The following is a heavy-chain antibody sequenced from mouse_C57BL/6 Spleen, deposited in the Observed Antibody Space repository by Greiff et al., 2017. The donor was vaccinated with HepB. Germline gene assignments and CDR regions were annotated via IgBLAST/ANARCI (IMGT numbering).Heavy chain of an antibody. CDR1: GYTFTSYW. J-gene: IGHJ3*01. CDR3: AREGYYGSSYLAY. D-gene: IGHD1-1*01. V-gene: IGHV1-64*01. Sequence: QVQLQQPGAELVKPGASVKLSCKASGYTFTSYWMHWVKQRPGQGLEWIGMIHPNSGSTNYNEKFKSKATLTVDKSSSKAYMQLSSLTSEDSAVYYCAREGYYGSSYLAYWGQGTLVTVSA. CDR2: IHPNSGST.